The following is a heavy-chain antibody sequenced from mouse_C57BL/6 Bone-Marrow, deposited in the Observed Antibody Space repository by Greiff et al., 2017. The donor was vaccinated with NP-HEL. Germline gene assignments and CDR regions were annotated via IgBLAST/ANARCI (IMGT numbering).Heavy chain of an antibody. V-gene: IGHV1-55*01. CDR3: ARWDYGSSYGFAY. J-gene: IGHJ3*01. D-gene: IGHD1-1*01. CDR2: IYPGSGST. Sequence: QVHLQQPGAELVKPGASVKMSCKASGYTFTSYWITWVKQRPGQGLEWIGDIYPGSGSTNYNEKFKSKATLTVDTSSSTAYMQLSSLTSEDSAVYYCARWDYGSSYGFAYWGQGTLVTVSA. CDR1: GYTFTSYW.